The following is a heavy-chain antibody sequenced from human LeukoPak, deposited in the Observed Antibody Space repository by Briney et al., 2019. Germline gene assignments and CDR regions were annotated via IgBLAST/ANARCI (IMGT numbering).Heavy chain of an antibody. CDR2: MYYNWCT. CDR1: GRPIRIYH. V-gene: IGHV4-59*01. CDR3: ARGGGITSQPWVYYYMDV. D-gene: IGHD3-16*01. J-gene: IGHJ6*03. Sequence: KPSVTLSLTCTVSGRPIRIYHGSWLRQSPGKALEGLRYMYYNWCTNYNPSLKSRVTISVDTSKNQFSLKLSSVTAADTAVYYCARGGGITSQPWVYYYMDVWGKGTTVTVSS.